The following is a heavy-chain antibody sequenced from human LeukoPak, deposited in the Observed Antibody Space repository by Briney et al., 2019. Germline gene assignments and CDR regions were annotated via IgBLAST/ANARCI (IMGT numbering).Heavy chain of an antibody. CDR2: IIPIFVTA. D-gene: IGHD3-22*01. V-gene: IGHV1-69*05. J-gene: IGHJ4*02. CDR3: ATSNYYYDSSGFLDY. CDR1: GGTFSSYA. Sequence: SVKVSCKASGGTFSSYAISWVRQAPGQGLEWMGRIIPIFVTANYAQKSQGRVTITTDESTSTAYMELSSLRSEDTAVHYCATSNYYYDSSGFLDYWGQGTLVTVSS.